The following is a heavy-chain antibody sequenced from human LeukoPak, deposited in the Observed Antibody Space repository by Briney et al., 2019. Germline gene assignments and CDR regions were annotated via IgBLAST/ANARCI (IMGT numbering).Heavy chain of an antibody. CDR1: GFTFSAYI. J-gene: IGHJ4*02. Sequence: GGSPRLSCAASGFTFSAYIMNWVRQAPGKGLEWVSSITSSSNYIYYADSVKGRFTVSRDNAKNSLYLQMNSLRAEDTAVYYCARAPASLTGGDYWGQGTLVTVSS. CDR3: ARAPASLTGGDY. V-gene: IGHV3-21*01. D-gene: IGHD7-27*01. CDR2: ITSSSNYI.